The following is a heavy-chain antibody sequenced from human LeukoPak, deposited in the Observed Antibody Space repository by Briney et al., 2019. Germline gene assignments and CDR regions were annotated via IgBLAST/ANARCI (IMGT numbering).Heavy chain of an antibody. V-gene: IGHV4-34*01. Sequence: SETLSLTCTASGGSISSYYWSWIRQPPGKGLEWIGEINHSGSTNCNPSLKSRVTISVDTSKNQFSLKLSSVTAADTAVYYCARVRWVRGYFDYWGQGTLVTVSS. J-gene: IGHJ4*02. D-gene: IGHD3-10*01. CDR2: INHSGST. CDR3: ARVRWVRGYFDY. CDR1: GGSISSYY.